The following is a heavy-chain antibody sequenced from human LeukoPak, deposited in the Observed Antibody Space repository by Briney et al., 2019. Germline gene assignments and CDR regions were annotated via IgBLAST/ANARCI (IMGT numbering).Heavy chain of an antibody. J-gene: IGHJ4*02. D-gene: IGHD5-12*01. CDR2: ISGSGGST. CDR1: GFTFSSYA. V-gene: IGHV3-23*01. CDR3: AKDRRLPWDYFDS. Sequence: PGGSLRLSCAASGFTFSSYAMSWVRQAPGKGLEWVSAISGSGGSTYYADSVKGRFTISRDNSKNTLYLQMNSLRAEDTAIYYCAKDRRLPWDYFDSWGQGTLVTVSS.